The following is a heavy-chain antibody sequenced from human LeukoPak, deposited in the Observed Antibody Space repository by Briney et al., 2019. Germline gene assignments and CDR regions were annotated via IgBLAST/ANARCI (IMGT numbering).Heavy chain of an antibody. CDR2: ISSSGRTF. J-gene: IGHJ4*02. CDR3: ARDSRGSSWFFDY. D-gene: IGHD6-13*01. CDR1: GFTFSSYE. Sequence: GGSLRLSCVVSGFTFSSYEMNWVRQAPGKGLEWVSYISSSGRTFYYADSVKGRFTISRDNGKNSLYLQMNSLRVEDTAVYYCARDSRGSSWFFDYWGQGALVTVSS. V-gene: IGHV3-48*03.